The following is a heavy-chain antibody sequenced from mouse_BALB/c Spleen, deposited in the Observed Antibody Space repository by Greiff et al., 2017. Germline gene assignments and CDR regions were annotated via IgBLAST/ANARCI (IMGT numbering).Heavy chain of an antibody. D-gene: IGHD1-1*01. CDR3: ARHGITTGYFDY. Sequence: EVKVVESGGGLVKPGGSLKLSCAASGFAFSSYDMSWVRQTPEKRLEWVAYISSGGGSTYYPDTVKGRFTISRDNAKNTLYLQMSSLKSEDTAMYYCARHGITTGYFDYWGQGTTLTVSS. V-gene: IGHV5-12-1*01. J-gene: IGHJ2*01. CDR2: ISSGGGST. CDR1: GFAFSSYD.